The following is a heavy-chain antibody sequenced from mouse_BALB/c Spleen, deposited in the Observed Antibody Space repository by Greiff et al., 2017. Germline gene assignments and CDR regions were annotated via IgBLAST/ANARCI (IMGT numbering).Heavy chain of an antibody. CDR2: INPYNDGT. V-gene: IGHV1-14*01. Sequence: SGPELVKPGASVKMSCKASGYTFTSYVMHWVKQKPGQGLEWIGYINPYNDGTKYNEKFKGKATLTSDKSSSTAYMELSSLTSEDSAVYYCARTEFITTATGFAYWGQGTLVTVSA. D-gene: IGHD1-2*01. CDR1: GYTFTSYV. J-gene: IGHJ3*01. CDR3: ARTEFITTATGFAY.